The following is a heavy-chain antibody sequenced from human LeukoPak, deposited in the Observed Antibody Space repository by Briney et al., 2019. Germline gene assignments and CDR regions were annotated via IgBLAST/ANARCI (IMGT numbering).Heavy chain of an antibody. V-gene: IGHV4-59*11. CDR2: ISYIGST. J-gene: IGHJ3*02. D-gene: IGHD3-9*01. CDR1: GDSFSSHY. Sequence: SETLSLTCTVSGDSFSSHYWTWIRQPPGKGLEWIGYISYIGSTNYNPSLKSRVTISIDTSKNQFSLKLSSVTAADTAVYYCARDLVTVAKGVDIWGQGKMVSVSS. CDR3: ARDLVTVAKGVDI.